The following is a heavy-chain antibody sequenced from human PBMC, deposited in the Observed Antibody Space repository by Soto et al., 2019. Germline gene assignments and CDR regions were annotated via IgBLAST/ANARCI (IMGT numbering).Heavy chain of an antibody. V-gene: IGHV1-2*04. CDR3: ARAYYDFWSGYYYFDY. J-gene: IGHJ4*02. CDR2: INPNSGGT. Sequence: ASVKVSCKASGYTFTGYHMHWVRQAPGQGLEWMGWINPNSGGTNYAQKFQGWVTMTRDTSISTAYMELSRLRSDDTAVYYCARAYYDFWSGYYYFDYWGQGTLVTVSS. CDR1: GYTFTGYH. D-gene: IGHD3-3*01.